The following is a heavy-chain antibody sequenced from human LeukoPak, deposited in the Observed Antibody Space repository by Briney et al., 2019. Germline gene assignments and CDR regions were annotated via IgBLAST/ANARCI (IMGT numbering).Heavy chain of an antibody. CDR1: GFTFSSYT. J-gene: IGHJ4*02. CDR3: AREAWGSSGWSDGDY. CDR2: ISSSSSHI. V-gene: IGHV3-21*01. D-gene: IGHD6-19*01. Sequence: GGSLRLSCAASGFTFSSYTMNWVRQAPGKGLEWVSSISSSSSHIYYADSVKGRFTISRENAKNSLYLKMNSLRAEDTAVYYCAREAWGSSGWSDGDYWGQGTLVTVSS.